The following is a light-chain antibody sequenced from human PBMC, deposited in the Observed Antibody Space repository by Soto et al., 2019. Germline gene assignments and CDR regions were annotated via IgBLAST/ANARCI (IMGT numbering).Light chain of an antibody. V-gene: IGLV3-21*02. CDR3: QVWDSISDHPV. Sequence: SYELTQPPSVSVAPGQTARITCGGHNIGSKSVQWYLQKPGQAPVLVLYLDSDRPSGIPERFSGSNSENTATLTISRVEAADEADYFCQVWDSISDHPVFGTGTKVTVL. J-gene: IGLJ1*01. CDR1: NIGSKS. CDR2: LDS.